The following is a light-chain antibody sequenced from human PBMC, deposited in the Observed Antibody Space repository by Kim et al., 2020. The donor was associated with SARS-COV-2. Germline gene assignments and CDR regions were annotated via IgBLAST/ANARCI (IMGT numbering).Light chain of an antibody. V-gene: IGLV6-57*01. CDR1: SGRIASNY. J-gene: IGLJ3*02. Sequence: GETVTISCTRSSGRIASNYVQWYQQRPGSSPTIVIYEDYQRPSGVPDRSSGSVDSSSNSASLTISGLKTEDEADYYCQSNDDNTWVFGGGTKLTVL. CDR3: QSNDDNTWV. CDR2: EDY.